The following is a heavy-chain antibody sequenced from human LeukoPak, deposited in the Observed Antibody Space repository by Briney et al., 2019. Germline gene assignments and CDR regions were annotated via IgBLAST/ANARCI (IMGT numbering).Heavy chain of an antibody. Sequence: GRSLRLSCAASGFTFDDYAMHWVRQAPGKGLEWVSGISWNSGSIGYADSVKGRFTISRDNAKNSLYLQMNSLRAEDTALYYCVRAPAGLLNFEGGPWVFWGQGALVTVSS. CDR1: GFTFDDYA. J-gene: IGHJ4*02. CDR2: ISWNSGSI. D-gene: IGHD2-2*01. V-gene: IGHV3-9*01. CDR3: VRAPAGLLNFEGGPWVF.